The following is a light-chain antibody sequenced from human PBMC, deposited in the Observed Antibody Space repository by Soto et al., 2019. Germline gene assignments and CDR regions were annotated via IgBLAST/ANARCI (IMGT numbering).Light chain of an antibody. V-gene: IGLV2-14*01. CDR2: EVR. J-gene: IGLJ1*01. CDR1: SSDVGSFSY. CDR3: SSYTTSSSYV. Sequence: QSALTQPASVSGSPGQSITISCTGTSSDVGSFSYVSWYQQHPGKAPKLLIYEVRKRPSGVSNRLSGSKSGNTASLTISGLQAEDEADYYCSSYTTSSSYVFGTGTQLTVL.